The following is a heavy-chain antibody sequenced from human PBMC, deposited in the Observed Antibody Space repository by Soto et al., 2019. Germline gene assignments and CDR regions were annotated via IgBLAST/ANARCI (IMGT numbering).Heavy chain of an antibody. V-gene: IGHV3-23*01. D-gene: IGHD4-17*01. Sequence: EVQLLESGGGLVQPGGSLRLSCAASGFTFSSYAMSWVRQAPGKGLEWVSAISGSGGSTYYADSVKGRFTISRDNSKNTLYLQMNSLRAEDTAVYYCAKDRRGDYVPNVAFDIWGQGTMVTVSS. J-gene: IGHJ3*02. CDR3: AKDRRGDYVPNVAFDI. CDR2: ISGSGGST. CDR1: GFTFSSYA.